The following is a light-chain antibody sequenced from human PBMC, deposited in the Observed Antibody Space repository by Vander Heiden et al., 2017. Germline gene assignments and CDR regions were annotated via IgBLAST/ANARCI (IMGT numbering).Light chain of an antibody. CDR2: QDS. V-gene: IGLV3-1*01. CDR1: KLGEKE. Sequence: SYDLTQPPSVSVSPGQTARISWSGNKLGEKEISWYQQKPGQSPVLVVYQDSKRPSGFAERFFGSNSGNTAILTIRGAQAVDEGDYFCQAWDNSVMVFGGGTKLTVL. CDR3: QAWDNSVMV. J-gene: IGLJ3*02.